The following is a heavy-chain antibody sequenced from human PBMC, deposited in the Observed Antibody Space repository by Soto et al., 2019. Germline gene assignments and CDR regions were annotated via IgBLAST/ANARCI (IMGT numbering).Heavy chain of an antibody. D-gene: IGHD7-27*01. V-gene: IGHV2-5*02. CDR1: GFSLSTSRMG. CDR2: IYWDDDK. CDR3: AQTTNWGSAFDL. Sequence: QITLKESGPTLVKPTQTLTLTCTFSGFSLSTSRMGVAWIRQPPGKALEWLALIYWDDDKRYSPSLRSRLTIXKXXSKNQVILTLTNMDPMDTATYYCAQTTNWGSAFDLWGQGTMVTASS. J-gene: IGHJ3*01.